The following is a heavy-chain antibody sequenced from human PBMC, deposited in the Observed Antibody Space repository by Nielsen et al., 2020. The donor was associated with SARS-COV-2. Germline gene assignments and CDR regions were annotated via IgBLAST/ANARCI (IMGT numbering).Heavy chain of an antibody. CDR1: RFTFRNSA. J-gene: IGHJ4*02. D-gene: IGHD2-21*02. Sequence: EGSLRLSCAASRFTFRNSAMSWVRQAPGKGLDWVSAISDSGAGTYYADSVKGRFTISRDNSKNILYLQMNSLRVEDTAVYYCAKGGDSDYWGQGILVTVSS. V-gene: IGHV3-23*01. CDR2: ISDSGAGT. CDR3: AKGGDSDY.